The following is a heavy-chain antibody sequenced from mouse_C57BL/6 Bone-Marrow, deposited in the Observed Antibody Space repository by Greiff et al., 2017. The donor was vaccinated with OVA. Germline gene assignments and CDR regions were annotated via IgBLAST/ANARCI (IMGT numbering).Heavy chain of an antibody. CDR2: FYPGSGSI. J-gene: IGHJ2*01. D-gene: IGHD1-1*01. V-gene: IGHV1-62-2*01. CDR3: ARHESYYGSSYDYFDY. Sequence: QVQLQQSGAELVKPGASVKLSCKASGYTFTEYTIHWVKQRSGQGLEWIGWFYPGSGSIKYNEKFKDKATLTADKSSSTVYMVLSRLTSEASAVYFGARHESYYGSSYDYFDYWGQGTTLTVSS. CDR1: GYTFTEYT.